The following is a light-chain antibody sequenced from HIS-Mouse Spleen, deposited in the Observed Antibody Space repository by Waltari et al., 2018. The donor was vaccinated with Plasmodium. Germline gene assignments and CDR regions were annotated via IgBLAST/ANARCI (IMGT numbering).Light chain of an antibody. CDR3: QQYYSYPYT. Sequence: AIRMTQSPSSFSASTGERVTITCRASQGISRYLAWYQQKPGKAPKLLIYAAATLQSGVPSRCSGSGSGTDFTLTISCLQSEDFATYYCQQYYSYPYTFGQGTKLEIK. CDR1: QGISRY. CDR2: AAA. V-gene: IGKV1-8*01. J-gene: IGKJ2*01.